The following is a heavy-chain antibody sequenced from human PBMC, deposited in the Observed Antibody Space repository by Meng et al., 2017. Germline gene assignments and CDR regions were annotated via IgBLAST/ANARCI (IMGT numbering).Heavy chain of an antibody. V-gene: IGHV4-31*03. CDR3: GRNVAGYYGSSGYFAY. CDR2: IYYSGGS. J-gene: IGHJ4*02. Sequence: QVQLQGSGPGLGKPYQTGSLSRTVSGAGSSSSGYYWCWCRQQPRKSLEWFVYIYYSGGSYNNPSLKSRVTISVETSTKQYSPLLRSVAAAATAVYYCGRNVAGYYGSSGYFAYWGQGTLVTVSS. D-gene: IGHD3-22*01. CDR1: GAGSSSSGYY.